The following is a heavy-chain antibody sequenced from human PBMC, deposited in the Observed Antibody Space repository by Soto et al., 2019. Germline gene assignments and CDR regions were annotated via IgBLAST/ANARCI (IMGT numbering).Heavy chain of an antibody. D-gene: IGHD2-2*01. Sequence: QVQLQESGPGLVKPSQTLSPTCTVSGGSISSGGFYWSWIRQHPGKGLEWIGYISYSGSIYYNPSLKSRVTISVDTSRNQCSLKLSSVTAADTAVYYCARGYCSSASCYDLKLDYWGQGTLVTVSS. V-gene: IGHV4-31*03. CDR1: GGSISSGGFY. CDR2: ISYSGSI. CDR3: ARGYCSSASCYDLKLDY. J-gene: IGHJ4*02.